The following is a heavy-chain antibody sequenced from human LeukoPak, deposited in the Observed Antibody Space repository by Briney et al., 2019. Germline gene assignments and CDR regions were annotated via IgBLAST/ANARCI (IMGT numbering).Heavy chain of an antibody. Sequence: GESLKISCQGSGYSLTSYWIGWVRQMPGKGLEWMGIIYPGDSDTRQRPSFQRQFTISADKSISTAYLQWSSLKASDTAMYYCARPMSQDGGTLGYWGQGTLVTVSS. CDR2: IYPGDSDT. J-gene: IGHJ4*02. V-gene: IGHV5-51*01. CDR3: ARPMSQDGGTLGY. CDR1: GYSLTSYW. D-gene: IGHD1-7*01.